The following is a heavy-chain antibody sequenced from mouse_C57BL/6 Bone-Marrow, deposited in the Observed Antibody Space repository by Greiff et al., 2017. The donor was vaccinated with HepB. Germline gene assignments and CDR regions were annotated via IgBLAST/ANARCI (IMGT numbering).Heavy chain of an antibody. CDR2: ISSGGDYI. V-gene: IGHV5-9-1*02. Sequence: EVKLMESGEGLVKPGGSLKLSCAASGFTFSSYAMSWVRQTPEKRLEWVAYISSGGDYIYYADTVTGRFTISRDNARNTLYLQLSSLKSEDTAMYYCTLPAWFAYWGQGTLVTVSA. CDR1: GFTFSSYA. D-gene: IGHD5-5*01. J-gene: IGHJ3*01. CDR3: TLPAWFAY.